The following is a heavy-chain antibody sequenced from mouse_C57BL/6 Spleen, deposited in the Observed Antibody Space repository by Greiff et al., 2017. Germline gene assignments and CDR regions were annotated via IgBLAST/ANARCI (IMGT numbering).Heavy chain of an antibody. V-gene: IGHV5-17*01. CDR2: ISSGSSTI. CDR3: ARELVYLLGDAMDF. CDR1: GFNFSDYG. D-gene: IGHD2-12*01. Sequence: EVHLVESGGGLVKPGGSLKLSCAASGFNFSDYGMHWVRQAPEKGLEWVAYISSGSSTIYYADTVKGRFTISRDNAKNTLFLQITSLRSEDTAMYYCARELVYLLGDAMDFWGQGTSVTVSS. J-gene: IGHJ4*01.